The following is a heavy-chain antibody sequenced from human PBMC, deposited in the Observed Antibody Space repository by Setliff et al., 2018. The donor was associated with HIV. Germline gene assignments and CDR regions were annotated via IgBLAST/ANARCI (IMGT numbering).Heavy chain of an antibody. V-gene: IGHV4-59*08. CDR3: ARSLVPSGYYYGRHAFDI. J-gene: IGHJ3*02. D-gene: IGHD3-22*01. CDR1: GASIRGHY. CDR2: IYYSGNT. Sequence: SETLSLTCSVPGASIRGHYWSWIRQSPAKGLEWIGNIYYSGNTNYNPSFKSRVTISVDTSKNQFSLRVDSVTAADTAVYYCARSLVPSGYYYGRHAFDIWGQGTKVTVSS.